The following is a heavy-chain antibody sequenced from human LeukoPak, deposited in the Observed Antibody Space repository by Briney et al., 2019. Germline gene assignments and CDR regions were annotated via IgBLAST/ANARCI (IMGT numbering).Heavy chain of an antibody. CDR1: GFTFSNFP. J-gene: IGHJ4*02. V-gene: IGHV3-23*01. CDR3: AKRGVVIRGVLVIGFHKEAYYFDY. Sequence: GGSLRLSCVASGFTFSNFPMSWVRQIPDKGLEYVAGIAGSDGRTFYPHSVKGRFTISRDNSLNTLYLQMNSLRAEDTAVYFCAKRGVVIRGVLVIGFHKEAYYFDYWGQGILVTVSS. CDR2: IAGSDGRT. D-gene: IGHD3-10*01.